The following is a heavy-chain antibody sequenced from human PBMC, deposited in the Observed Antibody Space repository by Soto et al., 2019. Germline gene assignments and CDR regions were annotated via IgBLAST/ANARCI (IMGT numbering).Heavy chain of an antibody. D-gene: IGHD2-8*02. J-gene: IGHJ6*02. CDR3: ARGGDNVLGLFYYYYGMDV. CDR1: GFTFDDYG. Sequence: EVQLVESGGGVVRPGGSLRLSCAASGFTFDDYGMSWVRQAPGKGLEWVSGINWNGGSTGYADSVKGRFTISRDNAKNSLYLQMNSLRAEDTALYYCARGGDNVLGLFYYYYGMDVWGQGTTVTVSS. V-gene: IGHV3-20*04. CDR2: INWNGGST.